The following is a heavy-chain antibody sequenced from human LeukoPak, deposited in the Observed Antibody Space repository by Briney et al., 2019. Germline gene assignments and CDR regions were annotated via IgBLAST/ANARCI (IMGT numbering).Heavy chain of an antibody. J-gene: IGHJ4*02. CDR2: ISCDGSNK. V-gene: IGHV3-30*18. Sequence: GRSLRLSCAASGFSFSSYGMHWVRQAPGKGLEWVAVISCDGSNKYYTDSVKGRFSISRDNSKNTLYLQMNSLRAEDMAVYYCAKGFLMVRGVSSHFDYWGQGTLVTVSS. CDR3: AKGFLMVRGVSSHFDY. CDR1: GFSFSSYG. D-gene: IGHD3-10*01.